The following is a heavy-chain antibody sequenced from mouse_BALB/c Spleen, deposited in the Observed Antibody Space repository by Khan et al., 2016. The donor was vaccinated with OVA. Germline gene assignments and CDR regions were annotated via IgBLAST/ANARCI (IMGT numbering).Heavy chain of an antibody. CDR1: GFTFSGFG. V-gene: IGHV5-17*02. D-gene: IGHD2-3*01. CDR2: ISSGSSTI. CDR3: ARTGYYYFDY. J-gene: IGHJ2*01. Sequence: EVELVESGGGLVQPGGSRKLSCAASGFTFSGFGMHWVRQAPEKGLEWVAYISSGSSTIYYADTVKGRFTISRDNPKNTLFLQMASLRSEDTAMYDCARTGYYYFDYWGQGTTLTVSS.